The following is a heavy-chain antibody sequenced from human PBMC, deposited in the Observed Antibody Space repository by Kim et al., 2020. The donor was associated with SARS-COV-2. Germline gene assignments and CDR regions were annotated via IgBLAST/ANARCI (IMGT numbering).Heavy chain of an antibody. CDR2: IYSGGST. Sequence: GGSLRLSCAASGFTVSSNYMSWVRQAPGKGLEWVSVIYSGGSTYYADSVKGRFTISRDNSKNTLYLQMNSLRAEDTAVYYCARETDYYDSSGLDYWGQGTLVTVSS. V-gene: IGHV3-66*01. J-gene: IGHJ4*02. CDR3: ARETDYYDSSGLDY. CDR1: GFTVSSNY. D-gene: IGHD3-22*01.